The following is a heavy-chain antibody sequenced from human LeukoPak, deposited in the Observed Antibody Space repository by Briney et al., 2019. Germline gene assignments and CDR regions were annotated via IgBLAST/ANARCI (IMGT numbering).Heavy chain of an antibody. J-gene: IGHJ6*02. V-gene: IGHV1-24*01. CDR3: ATFVGSAYGMDV. D-gene: IGHD3-10*01. CDR2: FDPEDGET. CDR1: GYTLTELS. Sequence: ASVKVSCKVSGYTLTELSMHWVRQAPGKGLEWIGGFDPEDGETIYAQKFQGRVTMTEDTSTDTAYMELSSLRSEDTAVYYCATFVGSAYGMDVWGQGTTVTVSS.